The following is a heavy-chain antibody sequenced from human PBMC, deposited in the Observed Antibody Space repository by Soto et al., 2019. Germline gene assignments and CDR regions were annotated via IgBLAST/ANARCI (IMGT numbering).Heavy chain of an antibody. CDR2: ISAYNGNT. Sequence: QVQLVQSGAEVKKPGASVKVSCKASGYTFTSYGISWVRQAPGQGLEWMGWISAYNGNTNYAQKLQGRVTMTTDTSTSTAYTQLRSLRSYDTAVYYCARSGIAVDGSKGSYYGMDVWGQGTTVTVSS. CDR3: ARSGIAVDGSKGSYYGMDV. CDR1: GYTFTSYG. D-gene: IGHD6-19*01. V-gene: IGHV1-18*01. J-gene: IGHJ6*02.